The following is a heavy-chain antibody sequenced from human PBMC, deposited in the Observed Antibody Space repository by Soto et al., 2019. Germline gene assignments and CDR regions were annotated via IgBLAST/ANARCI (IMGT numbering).Heavy chain of an antibody. J-gene: IGHJ4*02. D-gene: IGHD3-3*01. V-gene: IGHV2-5*02. CDR1: GFSLTTSGVG. CDR2: IYWDDDK. CDR3: AHRVLRTVFGLVTTTAIYFDF. Sequence: QITLNESGPTVVSPTETLTLTCRFSGFSLTTSGVGVGWIRQSPGKAPEWLALIYWDDDKRYSASLKSRLTITNDTSKYQVVLTVSDLDPTDTATYYCAHRVLRTVFGLVTTTAIYFDFWGQGTPVAVSS.